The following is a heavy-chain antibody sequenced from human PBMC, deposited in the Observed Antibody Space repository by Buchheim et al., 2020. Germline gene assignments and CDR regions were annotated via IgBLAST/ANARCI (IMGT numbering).Heavy chain of an antibody. CDR2: IDPSDSYT. J-gene: IGHJ6*02. CDR1: GYSFISYW. V-gene: IGHV5-10-1*01. CDR3: AIGGAYDYVWGSYRLDWFKAAYYYYGMDV. Sequence: EVQLVQSGAEVKKPGESLRISCKGSGYSFISYWISWVRQMPGKGLEWMGRIDPSDSYTNYSPSFQGHVTISADKSISTAYLQWSSLKASDTAMYYCAIGGAYDYVWGSYRLDWFKAAYYYYGMDVWGQGTT. D-gene: IGHD3-16*02.